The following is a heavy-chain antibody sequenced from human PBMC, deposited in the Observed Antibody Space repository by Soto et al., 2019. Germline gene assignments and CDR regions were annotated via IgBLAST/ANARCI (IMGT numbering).Heavy chain of an antibody. J-gene: IGHJ4*01. V-gene: IGHV4-31*11. D-gene: IGHD3-10*01. Sequence: TLSLTRVGCNGAFEGTSRMSASPPPGKGPEWIGYNSNSGSSFSTPALRSRLAFSIDTSKNQFSMKLTSMTAADTAIYYCASRVPQRSSLSDFDYLGQGALVTVSS. CDR2: NSNSGSS. CDR3: ASRVPQRSSLSDFDY. CDR1: NGAFEGTS.